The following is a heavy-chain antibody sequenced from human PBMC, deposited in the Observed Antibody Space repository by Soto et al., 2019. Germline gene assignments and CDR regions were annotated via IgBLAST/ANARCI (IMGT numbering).Heavy chain of an antibody. CDR3: ARGGHSYGFDLRYAFYGMDD. J-gene: IGHJ6*02. D-gene: IGHD5-18*01. V-gene: IGHV1-69*13. CDR1: AGTFSSYA. Sequence: SVRVYCKASAGTFSSYAISCVRQAPGQGLEWMGGIIPIFGTANYAQKFQGRVTITADESTSTAYMELSSLRSEDTAVYYCARGGHSYGFDLRYAFYGMDDWG. CDR2: IIPIFGTA.